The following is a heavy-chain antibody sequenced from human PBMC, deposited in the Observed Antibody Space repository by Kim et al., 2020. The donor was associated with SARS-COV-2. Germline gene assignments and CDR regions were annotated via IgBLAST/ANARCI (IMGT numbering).Heavy chain of an antibody. Sequence: YAKKLKGRMIMTRDTSTSTGYMELSSLRSEDTALYYCARTLESAGVDYWGQGTLVSVSS. J-gene: IGHJ4*02. V-gene: IGHV1-46*01. CDR3: ARTLESAGVDY. D-gene: IGHD6-19*01.